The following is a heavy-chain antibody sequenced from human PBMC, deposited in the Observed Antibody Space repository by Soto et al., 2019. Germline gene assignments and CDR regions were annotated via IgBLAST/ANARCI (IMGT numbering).Heavy chain of an antibody. CDR3: AKNFGVVPSPYYYGMDV. CDR1: GFTFSSYA. D-gene: IGHD3-3*01. CDR2: ISGSGGST. V-gene: IGHV3-23*01. Sequence: LRLSCAASGFTFSSYAMSWVRQAPGKGLEWVSAISGSGGSTYYADSVKGRFTISRDNSKNTLYLQMNSLRAEDTAVYYCAKNFGVVPSPYYYGMDVWGQGTTVTVSS. J-gene: IGHJ6*02.